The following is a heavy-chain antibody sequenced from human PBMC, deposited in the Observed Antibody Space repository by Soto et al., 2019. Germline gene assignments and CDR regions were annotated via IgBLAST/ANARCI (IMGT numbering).Heavy chain of an antibody. V-gene: IGHV4-34*01. CDR1: GGSFSGYY. CDR3: ARYETYYYDSSGHRGYWFDP. CDR2: INHSLST. D-gene: IGHD3-22*01. Sequence: SETLSLAGAVYGGSFSGYYWMWIRQPPGEGLDWIGEINHSLSTNYNPSLKSRVTISVDTSKNQFSLKLSSVTAADTAVYYCARYETYYYDSSGHRGYWFDPWGQGTLVTVS. J-gene: IGHJ5*02.